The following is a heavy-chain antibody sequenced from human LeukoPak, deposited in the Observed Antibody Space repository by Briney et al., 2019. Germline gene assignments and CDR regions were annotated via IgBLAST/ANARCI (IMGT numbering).Heavy chain of an antibody. J-gene: IGHJ4*02. CDR1: GYSISSGYF. CDR2: IYNSGST. Sequence: PSETLSLTCTVSGYSISSGYFWGWIRQPPGKGLEWIGTIYNSGSTYYNASLESRVTISVDTSKNQFSLKLSSVTAADTAVYYCARDPPMVTGWGQGTLVTVSS. D-gene: IGHD5-18*01. CDR3: ARDPPMVTG. V-gene: IGHV4-38-2*02.